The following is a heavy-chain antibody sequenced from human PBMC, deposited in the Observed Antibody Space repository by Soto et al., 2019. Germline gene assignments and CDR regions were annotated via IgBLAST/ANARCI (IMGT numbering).Heavy chain of an antibody. Sequence: LRLSCAASGFTFSSYGMHWVRQAPGKGLEWVAVIWYDGSNRYYADSVKGRFTISRDNSKNTLYLQMNSLRAEDTAVYYCAREEIVVVVAATLGYWGQGTLVTVSS. V-gene: IGHV3-33*01. CDR1: GFTFSSYG. CDR3: AREEIVVVVAATLGY. J-gene: IGHJ4*02. D-gene: IGHD2-15*01. CDR2: IWYDGSNR.